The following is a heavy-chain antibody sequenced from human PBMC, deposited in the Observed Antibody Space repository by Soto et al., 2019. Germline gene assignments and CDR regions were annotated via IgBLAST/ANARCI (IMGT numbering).Heavy chain of an antibody. J-gene: IGHJ4*02. Sequence: GGSLRLSCAASGFTFSSYSMNWVRQAPGKGLEWVSYISSSSSTIYYADSVKGRFTISRDNAKNSLYLQMNSLRDEDTAVYYCARDLAVYDYGGNTGFDYWGQGTLVTVSS. CDR1: GFTFSSYS. CDR3: ARDLAVYDYGGNTGFDY. V-gene: IGHV3-48*02. D-gene: IGHD4-17*01. CDR2: ISSSSSTI.